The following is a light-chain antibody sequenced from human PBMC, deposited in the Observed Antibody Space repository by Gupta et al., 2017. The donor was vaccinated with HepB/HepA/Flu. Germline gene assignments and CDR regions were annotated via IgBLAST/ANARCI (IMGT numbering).Light chain of an antibody. CDR2: RAS. V-gene: IGKV3-15*01. CDR1: QSVISN. J-gene: IGKJ5*01. CDR3: QQDSQWPIT. Sequence: EIVMTQSPATLSVSPGERATLSCRASQSVISNLAWYQQKPGQTPRLLIFRASTRATGVPARFSGSGSGTEFSITISNLQSEDFAVYYCQQDSQWPITFGQGTRVQIK.